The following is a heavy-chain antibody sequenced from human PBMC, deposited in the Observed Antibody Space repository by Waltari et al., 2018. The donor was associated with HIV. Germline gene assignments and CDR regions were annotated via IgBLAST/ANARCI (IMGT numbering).Heavy chain of an antibody. CDR2: FVPSESLT. D-gene: IGHD3-10*01. J-gene: IGHJ6*02. CDR3: ARHPPPAQMVRGYYYGMDV. CDR1: GYSFTSYW. V-gene: IGHV5-10-1*01. Sequence: EVQLVQSGAEVKKPGESPRISCKGSGYSFTSYWISWVRQMPGKGLGWMGGFVPSESLTNYSPSFQGHGTISADKSISTADLQWSSLKASDTAMYYWARHPPPAQMVRGYYYGMDVWGQGTTVTVSS.